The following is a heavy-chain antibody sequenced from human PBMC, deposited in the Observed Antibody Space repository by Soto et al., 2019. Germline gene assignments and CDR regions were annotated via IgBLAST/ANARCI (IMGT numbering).Heavy chain of an antibody. V-gene: IGHV3-23*01. CDR3: AKSPTMVRGLIFDY. J-gene: IGHJ4*02. Sequence: EVQLLESGGGLVQPGGSLRLSCAASGFTFSSYSLSWVRQAPGKGLDWVSAIRGSGDNTYYADSVKGRFTISRDNPKTTLYLQMNSLRAEAPAVYYCAKSPTMVRGLIFDYWGQGALVTVSS. D-gene: IGHD3-10*01. CDR1: GFTFSSYS. CDR2: IRGSGDNT.